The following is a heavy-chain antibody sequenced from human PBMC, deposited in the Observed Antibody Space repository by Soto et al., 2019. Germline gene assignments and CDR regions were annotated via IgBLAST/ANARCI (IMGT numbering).Heavy chain of an antibody. CDR2: ISAYNGNT. J-gene: IGHJ5*01. D-gene: IGHD3-22*01. Sequence: GASVKVSCKASGYTFTSYGISWVRQAPGQGLEWMGWISAYNGNTNYAQKFQGRVTMTTDTAASTAYMELRSLTSDDTAVYYCARAALSYDSSAYYRPDSWGQGTLVTVSS. V-gene: IGHV1-18*01. CDR3: ARAALSYDSSAYYRPDS. CDR1: GYTFTSYG.